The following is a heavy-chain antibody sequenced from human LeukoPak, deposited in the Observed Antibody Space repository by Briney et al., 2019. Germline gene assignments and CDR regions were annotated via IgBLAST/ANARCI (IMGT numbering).Heavy chain of an antibody. D-gene: IGHD6-19*01. Sequence: PGSSLRLSCAVSGFSFSSYAMYWPRQAPGRGLEWVTIISYDGSNIHYAVSVKGRFTVSRDNSRNTLSLQMNTLSPDDTAVHYCATAYSSGWSDYWGQGTLVTVSS. CDR1: GFSFSSYA. V-gene: IGHV3-30*04. CDR3: ATAYSSGWSDY. J-gene: IGHJ4*02. CDR2: ISYDGSNI.